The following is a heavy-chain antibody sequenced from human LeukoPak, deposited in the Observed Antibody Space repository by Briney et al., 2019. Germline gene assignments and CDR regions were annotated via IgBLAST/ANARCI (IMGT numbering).Heavy chain of an antibody. D-gene: IGHD2-2*01. V-gene: IGHV1-69*06. Sequence: SVKVSCKASGGTFSSYAISWGRQAPGQGLEGIGGIIPIFGTANYAQKFQGRVTITEDKSTSTAYMELSSLRSEDTAVYYCARVGDDCSSTSCTTYNWFDPWGQGPWSPSPQ. CDR1: GGTFSSYA. J-gene: IGHJ5*02. CDR2: IIPIFGTA. CDR3: ARVGDDCSSTSCTTYNWFDP.